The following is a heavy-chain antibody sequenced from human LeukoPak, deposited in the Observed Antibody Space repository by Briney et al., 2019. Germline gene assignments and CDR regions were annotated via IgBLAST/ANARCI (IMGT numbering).Heavy chain of an antibody. D-gene: IGHD6-13*01. V-gene: IGHV3-7*01. CDR3: ARDKMRLAAAGIYYY. CDR2: IKQDGSEK. CDR1: GFTFRSYW. J-gene: IGHJ4*02. Sequence: GGSLRLSCAASGFTFRSYWMSWVRQAPGKGLEWVANIKQDGSEKYYVDSVKGRFTISRDNAKNSRYLQMNSLRAEHTAVYYCARDKMRLAAAGIYYYGGQGPLVTVSS.